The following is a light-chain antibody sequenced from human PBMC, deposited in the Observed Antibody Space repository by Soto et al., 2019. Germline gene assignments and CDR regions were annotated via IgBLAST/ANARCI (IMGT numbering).Light chain of an antibody. J-gene: IGKJ1*01. Sequence: EIVLTQSPGTLSLSPGERATLSCRASQSVSSSYLAWYQQKPGHAPRLLIYGASSRATGIPDRFSGSGSGTDFTLTISRLEPEDFAVYYCQQCGGSPWTFGQGTKVEIK. CDR1: QSVSSSY. CDR3: QQCGGSPWT. V-gene: IGKV3-20*01. CDR2: GAS.